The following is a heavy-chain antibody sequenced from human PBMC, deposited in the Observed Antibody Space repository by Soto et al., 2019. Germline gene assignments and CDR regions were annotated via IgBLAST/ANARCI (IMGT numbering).Heavy chain of an antibody. CDR2: IYWNDDK. V-gene: IGHV2-5*01. CDR3: AHEPIAAAGTGWFDP. J-gene: IGHJ5*02. D-gene: IGHD6-13*01. Sequence: QITLKESGPTLVKPTQTLTLTCTFSGFSLSTSGVGVGWIRQPPGKALEWLALIYWNDDKRYSPSLKSRLTITKDTSKNQVVLTMTNMDPVDTTTYYCAHEPIAAAGTGWFDPWGQGTLVTVSS. CDR1: GFSLSTSGVG.